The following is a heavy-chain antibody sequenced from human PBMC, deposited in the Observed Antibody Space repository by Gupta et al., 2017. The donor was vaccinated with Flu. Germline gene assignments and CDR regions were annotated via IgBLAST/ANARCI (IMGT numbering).Heavy chain of an antibody. Sequence: MYWVRQAPGKGLEWVSIISYDGSDNNYADSVKGRFTISRDNSRNTLFLQMNGLRTEDTAVYYCAKDRVRRSSGYGMDVWGQGTTVTVSS. CDR2: ISYDGSDN. CDR3: AKDRVRRSSGYGMDV. V-gene: IGHV3-30*18. D-gene: IGHD6-19*01. J-gene: IGHJ6*02.